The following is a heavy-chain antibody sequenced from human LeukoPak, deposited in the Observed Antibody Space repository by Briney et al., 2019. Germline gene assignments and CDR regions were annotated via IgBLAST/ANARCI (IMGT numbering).Heavy chain of an antibody. J-gene: IGHJ4*02. CDR3: ARSDYYDSSGYYSSFDY. Sequence: KTSETLSLTCTVSGGSISSGDYYWSWISQPPGKGLEWIGEINHSGSTNYNPSLKSRVTISVDTSKNQFSLKLSSVTAADTAVYYCARSDYYDSSGYYSSFDYWGQGTLVTVSS. CDR1: GGSISSGDYY. V-gene: IGHV4-61*08. D-gene: IGHD3-22*01. CDR2: INHSGST.